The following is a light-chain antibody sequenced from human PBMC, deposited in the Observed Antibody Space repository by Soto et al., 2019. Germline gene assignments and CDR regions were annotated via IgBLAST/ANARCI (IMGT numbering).Light chain of an antibody. CDR3: HQYENWPKT. CDR2: RAS. CDR1: QSISTN. J-gene: IGKJ1*01. V-gene: IGKV3-15*01. Sequence: EIVMTQSPATLSVSPCERATLSCRASQSISTNVAWYQQKPGQAPSLLIFRASIRASGVPARFSGSGSGTEFTLTISSLQSEDFAVYFCHQYENWPKTFGQGTKVDIK.